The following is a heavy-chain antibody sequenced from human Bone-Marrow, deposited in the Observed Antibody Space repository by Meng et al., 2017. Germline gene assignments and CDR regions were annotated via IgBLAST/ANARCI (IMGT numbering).Heavy chain of an antibody. J-gene: IGHJ4*02. CDR1: GVTFSGSD. CDR2: IKSNSDGGTT. CDR3: ATGAAAADH. D-gene: IGHD6-13*01. V-gene: IGHV3-15*01. Sequence: GESLKISCAVSGVTFSGSDIHWVRQASGKGLEWVGRIKSNSDGGTTDYAAPVKGRFTISRDDSKNTLYLQMNSLITEDTAVYFCATGAAAADHWGQGTLVTVSS.